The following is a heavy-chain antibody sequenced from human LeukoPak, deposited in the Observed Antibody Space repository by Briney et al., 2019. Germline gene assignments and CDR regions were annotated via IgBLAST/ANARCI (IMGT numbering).Heavy chain of an antibody. D-gene: IGHD3-10*01. CDR3: SRAVYGSGSCMDV. Sequence: SGGSLRLSCAASGFTFSSYWMHWVRQAPGKGLVWVSRINTGGSSTNYADSVKGRYTISRDNAKNTLYLQMNSLRAEDTAVYYCSRAVYGSGSCMDVWGKGTTVTVSS. V-gene: IGHV3-74*01. CDR2: INTGGSST. J-gene: IGHJ6*03. CDR1: GFTFSSYW.